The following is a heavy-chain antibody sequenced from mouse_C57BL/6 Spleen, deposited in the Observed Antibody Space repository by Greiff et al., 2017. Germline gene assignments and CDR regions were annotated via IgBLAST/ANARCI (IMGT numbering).Heavy chain of an antibody. V-gene: IGHV3-8*01. D-gene: IGHD1-1*01. CDR3: ARYSYYGSSYAGAGYFDY. CDR1: GYSITSDY. J-gene: IGHJ2*01. CDR2: ISYSGST. Sequence: EVQVVESGPGLAKPSQTLSLTCSVTGYSITSDYWNWIRKFPGNKLEYMGYISYSGSTYYNPSLKSRISITRDTSKNQYYLQLNSVTTEDTATYYCARYSYYGSSYAGAGYFDYWGQGTTLTVSS.